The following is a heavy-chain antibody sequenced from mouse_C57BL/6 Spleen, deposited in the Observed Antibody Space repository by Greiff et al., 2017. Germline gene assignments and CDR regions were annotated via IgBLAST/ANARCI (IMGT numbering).Heavy chain of an antibody. Sequence: VQLQQSGASVKISCKASGYAFSSYWMNWVKQRPGKGLEWIGQIYPGDGDTNYNGKFKGKATLTADKSSSTAYMQLSSLTSEDSAVYFCARSGADYYAMDYWGQGTSVTVSS. CDR2: IYPGDGDT. J-gene: IGHJ4*01. V-gene: IGHV1-80*01. CDR3: ARSGADYYAMDY. CDR1: GYAFSSYW. D-gene: IGHD3-2*02.